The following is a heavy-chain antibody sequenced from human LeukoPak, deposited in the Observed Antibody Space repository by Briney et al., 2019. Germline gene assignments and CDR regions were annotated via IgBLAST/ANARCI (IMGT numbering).Heavy chain of an antibody. CDR3: ARDNTVVVPAANEGLDGMDV. J-gene: IGHJ6*02. CDR2: INPSGGST. D-gene: IGHD2-2*01. V-gene: IGHV1-46*01. Sequence: ASVKVSCKASGYTFTSYYMHWVRQAPGQGLEWMGIINPSGGSTSYAQKFQGRVTMTRDTSTNTVYMELSSLRSEDTAVYYCARDNTVVVPAANEGLDGMDVWGQGTTVTVSS. CDR1: GYTFTSYY.